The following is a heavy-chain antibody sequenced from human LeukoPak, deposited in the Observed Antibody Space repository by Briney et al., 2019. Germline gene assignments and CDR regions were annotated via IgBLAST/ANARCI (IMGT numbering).Heavy chain of an antibody. CDR2: IYYSGST. J-gene: IGHJ6*03. V-gene: IGHV4-61*01. Sequence: PSETLSLTCTVSGGSISSSSYYWSWIRQPPGRGLEWIGYIYYSGSTNYNPSLKSRVTISVDTSKNQFSLKLSSVTAADTAVYYCARETSAGGYATGYYYYMDVWGKGTTVTVSS. CDR3: ARETSAGGYATGYYYYMDV. CDR1: GGSISSSSYY. D-gene: IGHD5-12*01.